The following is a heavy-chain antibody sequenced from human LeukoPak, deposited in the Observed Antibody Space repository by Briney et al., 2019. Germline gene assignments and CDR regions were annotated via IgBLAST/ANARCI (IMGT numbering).Heavy chain of an antibody. D-gene: IGHD5-18*01. CDR3: ARDTATDEAWFDP. Sequence: GGSLRLSCAASGFTFSIYWMHWVRQAPGKGLVWVSRINTDGSSTSYADSVKGRFTISRDNAKNTLYLQMNSLRAEDTAVYYCARDTATDEAWFDPWGQGTLVTVSS. V-gene: IGHV3-74*01. CDR1: GFTFSIYW. CDR2: INTDGSST. J-gene: IGHJ5*02.